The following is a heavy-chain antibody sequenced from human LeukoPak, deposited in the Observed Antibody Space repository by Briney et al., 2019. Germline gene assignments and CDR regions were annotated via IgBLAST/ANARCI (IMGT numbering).Heavy chain of an antibody. CDR1: GYTFTSHY. D-gene: IGHD6-19*01. CDR3: ASHSSGWQQTYFDY. V-gene: IGHV1-46*01. Sequence: ASVKASCKAFGYTFTSHYMHWVRQAPGQGLEWMGKINFSVGSIDYVQKFQGRVTMTRDTSTSTVYMELSSLRSEDTAVYYCASHSSGWQQTYFDYWGQGTLVTVSS. CDR2: INFSVGSI. J-gene: IGHJ4*02.